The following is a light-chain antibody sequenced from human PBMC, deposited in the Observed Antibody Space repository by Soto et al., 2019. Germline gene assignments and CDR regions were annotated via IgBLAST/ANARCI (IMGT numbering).Light chain of an antibody. CDR2: DAS. J-gene: IGKJ1*01. CDR3: QQYNSYTWT. CDR1: QSISSW. Sequence: IPMTQSPSTLAASVGDRVTITCRASQSISSWLAWYQQKPGTAPKLLIYDASSLESGVPSRFSGSGSGTEFTLTISSLQPDDFATYYCQQYNSYTWTFGQGTKVDI. V-gene: IGKV1-5*01.